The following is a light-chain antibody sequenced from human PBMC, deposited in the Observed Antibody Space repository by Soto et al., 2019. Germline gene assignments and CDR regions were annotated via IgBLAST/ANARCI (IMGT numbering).Light chain of an antibody. CDR2: AAS. CDR1: QGISSY. CDR3: QQRHMWPIT. J-gene: IGKJ5*01. V-gene: IGKV1-9*01. Sequence: DIPLTQSPSFLSASVGDRVTITCRATQGISSYLAWYQQKPGKAPNLLIYAASTLQSGVPSRFSGSGSGTDFTLTISSLEPEDSAVYYCQQRHMWPITFGQGTRREIK.